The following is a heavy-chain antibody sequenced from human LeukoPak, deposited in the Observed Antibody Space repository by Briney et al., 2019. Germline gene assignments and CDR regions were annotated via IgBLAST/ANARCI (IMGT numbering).Heavy chain of an antibody. D-gene: IGHD1-26*01. J-gene: IGHJ4*02. V-gene: IGHV4-59*01. Sequence: SETLSLTCTVSGGSISSYYWSWIRQPPGKGLEWIGYIYYSGSTNYNPSLKSRVTISVDTSKNQFSLKLSSVTAADTAVYYCARGLLSGGYGADYWGQGTLVTVSS. CDR1: GGSISSYY. CDR2: IYYSGST. CDR3: ARGLLSGGYGADY.